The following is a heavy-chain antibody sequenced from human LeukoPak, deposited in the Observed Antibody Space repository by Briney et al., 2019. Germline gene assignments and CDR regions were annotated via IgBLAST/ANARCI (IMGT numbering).Heavy chain of an antibody. CDR1: GVSISISNHY. Sequence: PSETLSLTCTVSGVSISISNHYWTWIRQPPGKGLQRVGNIYSSGTTNYNPSLKSRVTISVDTSKNQFSLKLTSVTAADTAVYYCARRNYDVLSGYYDAFDIWDQGTMVTVSS. J-gene: IGHJ3*02. D-gene: IGHD3-3*01. CDR2: IYSSGTT. CDR3: ARRNYDVLSGYYDAFDI. V-gene: IGHV4-39*01.